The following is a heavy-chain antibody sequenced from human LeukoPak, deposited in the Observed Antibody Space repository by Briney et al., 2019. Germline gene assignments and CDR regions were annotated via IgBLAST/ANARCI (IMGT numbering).Heavy chain of an antibody. D-gene: IGHD3-9*01. CDR1: GFTFSSYA. CDR2: ISGSGGST. Sequence: SGGSLRLSCAASGFTFSSYAMSWVRQAPGKGLEWVSAISGSGGSTYYADSAKGRFTISRDNSKNTLYLQMNSLRAEDTAVYYCAKVPDYDILTGSFDYWGQGTLVTVSS. V-gene: IGHV3-23*01. CDR3: AKVPDYDILTGSFDY. J-gene: IGHJ4*02.